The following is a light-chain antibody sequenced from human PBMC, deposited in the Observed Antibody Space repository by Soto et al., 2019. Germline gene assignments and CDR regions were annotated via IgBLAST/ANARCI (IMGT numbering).Light chain of an antibody. V-gene: IGLV2-14*01. J-gene: IGLJ1*01. CDR1: SSDIGYYNY. CDR3: SSYTTTSTVV. Sequence: QSALTQPASVSGSPGQSITISCTGTSSDIGYYNYVSWYQQHPGKAPKLIIYEVNNRPSGVSNRFSGSKSANTASLTISGLQAEDEAYYHCSSYTTTSTVVFGAGTKVTVL. CDR2: EVN.